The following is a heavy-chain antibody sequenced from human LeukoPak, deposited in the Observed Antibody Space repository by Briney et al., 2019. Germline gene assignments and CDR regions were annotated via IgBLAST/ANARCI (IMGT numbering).Heavy chain of an antibody. CDR1: GFTFSSYA. V-gene: IGHV3-30-3*01. J-gene: IGHJ4*02. CDR3: ARETSSSYYYFDY. D-gene: IGHD6-13*01. Sequence: PGGSLRLSCAASGFTFSSYAMHWVRQAPGKGLEWVAVISYDGSNKNYADSVKGRFTISRDNSKNTLYLQMNSLRAEDTAVYYCARETSSSYYYFDYWGQGTLVTVSS. CDR2: ISYDGSNK.